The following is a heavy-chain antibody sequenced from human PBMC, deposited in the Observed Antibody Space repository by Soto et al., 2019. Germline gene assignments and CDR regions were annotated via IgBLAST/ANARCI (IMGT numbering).Heavy chain of an antibody. V-gene: IGHV1-69*02. J-gene: IGHJ6*02. CDR1: GGTFSSYT. CDR2: IIPILGIA. Sequence: GAPVKVSCKASGGTFSSYTISWVRQAPGQGLEWMGRIIPILGIANYAQKFQGRVTITADKSTSTAYMELSSLRSEDTAVYYCARVGHYGSGSYHYHYYGMDVWGQGTTVTVSS. D-gene: IGHD3-10*01. CDR3: ARVGHYGSGSYHYHYYGMDV.